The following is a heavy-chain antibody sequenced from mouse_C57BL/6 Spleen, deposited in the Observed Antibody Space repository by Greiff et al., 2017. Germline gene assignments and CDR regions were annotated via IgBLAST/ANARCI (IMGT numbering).Heavy chain of an antibody. CDR2: IHPNSGST. CDR3: ARSYYYGSSYGYFDY. CDR1: GYTFTSYW. D-gene: IGHD1-1*01. Sequence: QVQLQQPGAELVKPGASVKLSCKASGYTFTSYWMHWVKQRPGQGLEWIGMIHPNSGSTNYNEKFKSKATLTVDKSSSTAYMQLSSLTSEDSAVYSCARSYYYGSSYGYFDYWGQGTTLTVSS. V-gene: IGHV1-64*01. J-gene: IGHJ2*01.